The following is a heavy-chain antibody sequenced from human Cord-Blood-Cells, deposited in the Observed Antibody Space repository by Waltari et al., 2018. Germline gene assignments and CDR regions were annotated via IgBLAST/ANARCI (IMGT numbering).Heavy chain of an antibody. Sequence: EVQLVESGGGLVQPGGSLRLSCAASGFTFSSYWMSWVRQAPGKGLEWVANIKQEGSEKYDVDSVKGRFTISRDNAKNSLYLQMNSLRAEDTAVYYCARIRIVRAFDIWGQGTMVTVSS. V-gene: IGHV3-7*01. CDR2: IKQEGSEK. CDR1: GFTFSSYW. J-gene: IGHJ3*02. D-gene: IGHD6-6*01. CDR3: ARIRIVRAFDI.